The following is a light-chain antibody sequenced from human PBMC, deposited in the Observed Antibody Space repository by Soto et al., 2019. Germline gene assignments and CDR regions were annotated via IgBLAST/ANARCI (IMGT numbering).Light chain of an antibody. CDR2: GAS. V-gene: IGKV3-20*01. CDR1: QSVSSNY. J-gene: IGKJ1*01. CDR3: QQYGSSPPT. Sequence: EIVLTQSPGTLSLSPGERATLSCRASQSVSSNYLAWYRRKPGQAPRLLIYGASSRATGIPDRFSGSGSGTDFTLTITRLEPEDCAVYYCQQYGSSPPTFGPGTRVEIK.